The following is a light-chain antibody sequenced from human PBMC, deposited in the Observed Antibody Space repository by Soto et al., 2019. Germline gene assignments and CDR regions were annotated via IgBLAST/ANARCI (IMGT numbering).Light chain of an antibody. CDR3: QVWDSSSDHLDV. CDR2: DDS. Sequence: SYELAQPPSVSVAPGQTARITCGGNNIGRKSVHWYQQKPGQAPVLVVYDDSDRRSGIPERFSGSNSGNTATLTISRVEAGDEADYYCQVWDSSSDHLDVFGTGTKGTVL. V-gene: IGLV3-21*02. CDR1: NIGRKS. J-gene: IGLJ1*01.